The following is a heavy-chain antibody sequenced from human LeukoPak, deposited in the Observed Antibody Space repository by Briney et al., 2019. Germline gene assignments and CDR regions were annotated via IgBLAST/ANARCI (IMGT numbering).Heavy chain of an antibody. V-gene: IGHV3-23*01. J-gene: IGHJ3*02. CDR1: GFTFSGYA. CDR3: AKDFVGGLPDAFDI. D-gene: IGHD3-16*01. Sequence: GGSLRLSGAASGFTFSGYAMTWVRQAPGKGLEWVSGISGSGAITYYIDSVKGRFTIPRDNSMNTLYLQMNSLRVEDTAVYYCAKDFVGGLPDAFDIWGQGTMVTVSS. CDR2: ISGSGAIT.